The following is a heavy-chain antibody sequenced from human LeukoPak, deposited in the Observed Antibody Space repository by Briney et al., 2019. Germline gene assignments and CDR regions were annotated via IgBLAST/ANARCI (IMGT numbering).Heavy chain of an antibody. J-gene: IGHJ6*02. CDR2: ITATSLHI. Sequence: NPGGSLRLSCAASGFTFNNYAMNWVRQAPGKGLEWVSAITATSLHIYYADSVKGRFTISRDNSKNTLYLQMNSLRAEDTAVYYCARGFSGYDLRTPTYYYYGMDVWGQGTTVTVSS. CDR1: GFTFNNYA. V-gene: IGHV3-21*01. CDR3: ARGFSGYDLRTPTYYYYGMDV. D-gene: IGHD5-12*01.